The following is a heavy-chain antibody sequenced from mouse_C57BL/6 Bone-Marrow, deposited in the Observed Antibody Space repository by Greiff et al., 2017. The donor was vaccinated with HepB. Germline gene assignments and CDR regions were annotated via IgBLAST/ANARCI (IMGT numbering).Heavy chain of an antibody. CDR1: GFTFSDYG. Sequence: DVMLVESGGGLVKPGGSLKLSCAASGFTFSDYGMHWVRQAPEKGLEWVAYISSGSSTIYYADTVKGRFTISRDNAKNTLFLQMTSLRSEDTAMYYCARHYYGSSYVYYWYFDVWGTGTTVTVSS. V-gene: IGHV5-17*01. CDR3: ARHYYGSSYVYYWYFDV. CDR2: ISSGSSTI. D-gene: IGHD1-1*01. J-gene: IGHJ1*03.